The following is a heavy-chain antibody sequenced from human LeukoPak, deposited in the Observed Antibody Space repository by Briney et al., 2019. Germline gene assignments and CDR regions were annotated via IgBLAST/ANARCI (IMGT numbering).Heavy chain of an antibody. CDR2: IKQDGSEK. CDR3: ARDSYTQQLEDY. D-gene: IGHD6-13*01. Sequence: GGSLRLSCAASGFTFSSYWMCWVRQAPGKGLEWVANIKQDGSEKYYVDSVKGRFTISRDNAKNSLYLQMTSLRAEDTAVYYCARDSYTQQLEDYWGQGTLVTVSS. CDR1: GFTFSSYW. V-gene: IGHV3-7*01. J-gene: IGHJ4*02.